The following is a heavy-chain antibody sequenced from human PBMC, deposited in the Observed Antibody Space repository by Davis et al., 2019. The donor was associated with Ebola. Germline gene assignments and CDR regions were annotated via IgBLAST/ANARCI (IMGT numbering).Heavy chain of an antibody. CDR1: GGSFSGYY. D-gene: IGHD6-13*01. Sequence: SETLSLTCAVYGGSFSGYYWSWIRQLRGKGLEWLGEINHSGSTNYNPSLKSRVTISVDTSKNQFSLKLSSVTAADTAVYYCARFIAAPIKKYYYYGMDVWGQGTTVTVSS. CDR2: INHSGST. J-gene: IGHJ6*02. CDR3: ARFIAAPIKKYYYYGMDV. V-gene: IGHV4-34*01.